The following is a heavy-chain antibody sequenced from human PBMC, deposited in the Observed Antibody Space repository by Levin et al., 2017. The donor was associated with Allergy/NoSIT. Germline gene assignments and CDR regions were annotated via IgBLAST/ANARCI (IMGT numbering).Heavy chain of an antibody. CDR2: IYPGDSDT. CDR3: ARHSRAAIMTPNAQNWFDP. D-gene: IGHD2-2*02. J-gene: IGHJ5*02. V-gene: IGHV5-51*01. Sequence: GESLKISCKGSGYSFTSYWIGWVRQMPGKGLEWMGIIYPGDSDTRYSPSFQGQVTISADKSISTAYLQWSSLKASDTAMYYCARHSRAAIMTPNAQNWFDPWGQGILVTVSS. CDR1: GYSFTSYW.